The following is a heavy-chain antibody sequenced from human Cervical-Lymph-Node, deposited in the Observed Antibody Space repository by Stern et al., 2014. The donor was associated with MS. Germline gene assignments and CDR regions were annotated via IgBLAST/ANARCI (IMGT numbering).Heavy chain of an antibody. CDR1: GFTVSRDY. V-gene: IGHV3-53*01. CDR3: ARDTSSPERSDW. D-gene: IGHD1-1*01. Sequence: EVQLVESGGGVIQPGGSLRLSCTASGFTVSRDYMTWVRQAPGKGLELVSIITNVGSTFITYSVKGPFTISRDDSKNSVYLHMTSLRAEDTAMYYCARDTSSPERSDWWGQGTLVTVSS. J-gene: IGHJ4*02. CDR2: ITNVGST.